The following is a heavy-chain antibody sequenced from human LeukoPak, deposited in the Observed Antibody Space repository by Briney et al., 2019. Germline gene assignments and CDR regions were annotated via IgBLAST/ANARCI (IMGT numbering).Heavy chain of an antibody. D-gene: IGHD3-3*01. CDR1: GGSISSYF. Sequence: PSETLSLTCTVSGGSISSYFWSWIRQPPGKGLEWIGYISYSGSTNYNPSLKSRCTISVDTSKSQFSLKLSSVTAADAAVYYCARDFGFWSGYSSFDYWGQGTLVTVSS. J-gene: IGHJ4*02. V-gene: IGHV4-59*12. CDR3: ARDFGFWSGYSSFDY. CDR2: ISYSGST.